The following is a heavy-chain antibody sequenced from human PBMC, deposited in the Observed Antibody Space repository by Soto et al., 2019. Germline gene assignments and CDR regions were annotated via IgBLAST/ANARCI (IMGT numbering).Heavy chain of an antibody. CDR3: ATFYGDYVSY. CDR2: IYYSGST. V-gene: IGHV4-39*01. Sequence: QLQLQESGPGLVKPSETLSLTCTVSGGSISSISYYWGWIRQPPGKGLEWIGSIYYSGSTFYNPSLKSRVTISVDTAKNQFSLKLSSVTAADTAVYYCATFYGDYVSYWGQGTLVTVSS. CDR1: GGSISSISYY. J-gene: IGHJ4*02. D-gene: IGHD4-17*01.